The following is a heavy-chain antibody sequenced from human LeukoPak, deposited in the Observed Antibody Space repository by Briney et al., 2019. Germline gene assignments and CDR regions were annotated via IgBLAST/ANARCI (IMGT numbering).Heavy chain of an antibody. V-gene: IGHV3-23*01. D-gene: IGHD4-17*01. Sequence: GGSLRLSCAASGFTFSSYAMSWVRQAPGKGLEWVSASSGSGGSTYYADSVKGRFTISRDNSKNTMYLQMNSLRAEDTAVYYCAKSKTTVTTCFDYWGQGTLVTVSS. CDR2: SSGSGGST. J-gene: IGHJ4*02. CDR3: AKSKTTVTTCFDY. CDR1: GFTFSSYA.